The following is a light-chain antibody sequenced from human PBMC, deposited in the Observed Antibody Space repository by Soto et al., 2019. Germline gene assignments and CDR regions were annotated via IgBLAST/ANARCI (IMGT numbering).Light chain of an antibody. V-gene: IGKV1-5*01. CDR3: QQYNSYKVT. CDR1: QGISSW. CDR2: DAS. J-gene: IGKJ4*01. Sequence: DIEMTQTPSFVSASLGDRVTITCRANQGISSWLAWYQQKPGKAPKLLIYDASSLESGVPSRFSGSGSGTEFTLTISSLQPDDFATYYCQQYNSYKVTFGGGTKVDIK.